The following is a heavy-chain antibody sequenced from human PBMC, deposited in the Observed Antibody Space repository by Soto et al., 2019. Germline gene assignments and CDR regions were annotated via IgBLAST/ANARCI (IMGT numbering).Heavy chain of an antibody. CDR1: GFTFSNYG. V-gene: IGHV3-33*01. CDR3: ARDSWGMDV. Sequence: QVKLVESGGGVVQPGRSLRLSCAASGFTFSNYGMHWVRQAPGKGLEWVAVIWYDGSNRYYADSVKGRFTISRDNSKNTLYLQMNSLRAEDTAVYYCARDSWGMDVWGQGTTVTVSS. J-gene: IGHJ6*02. CDR2: IWYDGSNR.